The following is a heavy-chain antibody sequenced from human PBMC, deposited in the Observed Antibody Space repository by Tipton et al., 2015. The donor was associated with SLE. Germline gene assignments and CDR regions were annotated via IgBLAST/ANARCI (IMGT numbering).Heavy chain of an antibody. J-gene: IGHJ4*02. V-gene: IGHV1-18*01. CDR3: ARGTPYGDYDPGLDY. CDR1: GYTFTDYG. Sequence: QLVQSGPEVKKPGASVKVSCKASGYTFTDYGVNWVRQAPGQGLEWMGWISPYNGNTKYAQKLQGRVTMTTDTSTRTAYMELRSLRSDDTAVYYCARGTPYGDYDPGLDYWGQGTLVTVSS. CDR2: ISPYNGNT. D-gene: IGHD4-17*01.